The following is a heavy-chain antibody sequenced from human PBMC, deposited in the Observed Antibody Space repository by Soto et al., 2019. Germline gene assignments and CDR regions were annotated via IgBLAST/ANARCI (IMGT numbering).Heavy chain of an antibody. CDR1: GFTFTSYN. V-gene: IGHV3-48*01. Sequence: QLVESGGGLVQPGGSLRLSCAASGFTFTSYNMNWVRQAPGKGLEWVSYISTNSKTIYYADSVRGRFTISRENAENSLYLQMDSLRAEDTALYYCARSVDLSSGSGTNVDKGCYFWGQGTLVTVSS. CDR3: ARSVDLSSGSGTNVDKGCYF. J-gene: IGHJ4*02. D-gene: IGHD3-10*01. CDR2: ISTNSKTI.